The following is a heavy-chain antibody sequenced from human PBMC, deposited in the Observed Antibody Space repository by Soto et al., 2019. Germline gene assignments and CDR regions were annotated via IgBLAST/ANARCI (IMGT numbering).Heavy chain of an antibody. V-gene: IGHV1-3*04. D-gene: IGHD6-13*01. CDR3: ARMQVPAVGMVVWFDP. J-gene: IGHJ5*02. Sequence: ASVKVSCKASGYTFTTYTIHWVRQAPGQRLEWMGWINTGNGNTHYSQKFQGRVTITMDASASIAYMELSSLRSEDPAVYYCARMQVPAVGMVVWFDPWGQGTLVTVSS. CDR1: GYTFTTYT. CDR2: INTGNGNT.